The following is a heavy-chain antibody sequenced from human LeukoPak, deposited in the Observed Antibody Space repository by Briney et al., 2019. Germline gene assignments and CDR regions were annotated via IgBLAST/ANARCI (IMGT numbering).Heavy chain of an antibody. D-gene: IGHD3-22*01. CDR3: ASTWGRYYDSSTPGGY. J-gene: IGHJ4*02. Sequence: PGGSLRLSCAASGFTFSSYAMSWVRQAPGKGLEWVSYISSSSSTIYYADSVKGRFTISRDNAKNSLYLQMNSLRAEDTAVYYCASTWGRYYDSSTPGGYWGQGTLVTVSS. CDR2: ISSSSSTI. CDR1: GFTFSSYA. V-gene: IGHV3-48*01.